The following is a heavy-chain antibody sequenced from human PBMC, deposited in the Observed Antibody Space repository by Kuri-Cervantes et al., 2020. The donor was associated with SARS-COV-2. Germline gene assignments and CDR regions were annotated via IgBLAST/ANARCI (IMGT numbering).Heavy chain of an antibody. D-gene: IGHD4/OR15-4a*01. CDR1: GFNFSTTD. V-gene: IGHV3-30*18. Sequence: LSFTCVASGFNFSTTDMHWVRQAPGKGLEWVTFISSDGKNKKCMASGKGRFTISRDNSQNKLYLQMRSLRPEGTATYYCAKDGAGAHDFWGQGTLVTVSS. CDR3: AKDGAGAHDF. CDR2: ISSDGKNK. J-gene: IGHJ4*02.